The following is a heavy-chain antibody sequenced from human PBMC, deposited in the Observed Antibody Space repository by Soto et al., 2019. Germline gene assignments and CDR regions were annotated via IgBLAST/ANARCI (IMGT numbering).Heavy chain of an antibody. Sequence: QVQLVQSGAEVKKPGSSVKVSCKASGGTFSSYAISWVRQAPGQGLEVMGGIIPIFGTANYAQKFQGRVTITADKSTSTAYMELSSLSSEDTAVYYCATERYYYDSSYGRYFDYWVQGTLVTVAS. CDR2: IIPIFGTA. CDR1: GGTFSSYA. CDR3: ATERYYYDSSYGRYFDY. D-gene: IGHD3-22*01. J-gene: IGHJ4*02. V-gene: IGHV1-69*06.